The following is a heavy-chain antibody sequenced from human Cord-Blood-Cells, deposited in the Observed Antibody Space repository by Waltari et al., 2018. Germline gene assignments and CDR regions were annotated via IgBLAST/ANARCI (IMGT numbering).Heavy chain of an antibody. CDR1: GFTFSSYG. CDR3: ARDRRIFRVVNHFDY. J-gene: IGHJ4*02. CDR2: IWYDGSNK. V-gene: IGHV3-33*01. Sequence: QVQLVESGGGVVQPGRSLRLSCAASGFTFSSYGMHWVRQAPGKGLEWVAVIWYDGSNKYYAAAVERRFTSSRDKSKNTLYLQMNSLRAEDTAVDYCARDRRIFRVVNHFDYWGQGTLVTVSS. D-gene: IGHD3-3*01.